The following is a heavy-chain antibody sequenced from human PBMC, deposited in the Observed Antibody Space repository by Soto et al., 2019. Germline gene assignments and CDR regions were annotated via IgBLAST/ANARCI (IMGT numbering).Heavy chain of an antibody. CDR1: GGTFSSYT. V-gene: IGHV1-69*08. D-gene: IGHD3-22*01. Sequence: QVQLVQSGAEVKKPGSSVKVSCKASGGTFSSYTISWVRQAPGQGHEWMGRIIPILGIANYAQKFQGRVTITADKSTSTAYMELSSLRSEDTAVYYCARDSYYDSSYNWFDPWGQGTLVTVSS. J-gene: IGHJ5*02. CDR2: IIPILGIA. CDR3: ARDSYYDSSYNWFDP.